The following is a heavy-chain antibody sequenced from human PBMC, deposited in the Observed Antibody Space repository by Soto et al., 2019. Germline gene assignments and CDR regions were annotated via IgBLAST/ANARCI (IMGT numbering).Heavy chain of an antibody. J-gene: IGHJ6*02. D-gene: IGHD3-9*01. CDR3: ARDSYYDILGAYGMDV. CDR2: ISSSSSTI. V-gene: IGHV3-48*01. Sequence: GGSLRLSCAASGFTFSSYSMNWVRQAPGKGLEWVSYISSSSSTIYYADSVKGRFTISRDNAKNSLYLQMNSLRAEDTAVYYCARDSYYDILGAYGMDVWAQGTTVPVSS. CDR1: GFTFSSYS.